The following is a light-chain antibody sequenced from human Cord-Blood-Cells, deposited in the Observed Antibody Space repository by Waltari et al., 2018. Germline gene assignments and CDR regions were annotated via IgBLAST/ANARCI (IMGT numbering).Light chain of an antibody. CDR2: DAS. CDR1: QDISNY. V-gene: IGKV1-33*01. Sequence: DIQRTQSPSSLSASVGDRVTITCQASQDISNYLNWYQQKPGKAPKLLIYDASNLEPGVPSRFSGSGSGTDLTFTISSLQPEDIATYYCQQYDNLPLTFGGGTKVEIK. CDR3: QQYDNLPLT. J-gene: IGKJ4*01.